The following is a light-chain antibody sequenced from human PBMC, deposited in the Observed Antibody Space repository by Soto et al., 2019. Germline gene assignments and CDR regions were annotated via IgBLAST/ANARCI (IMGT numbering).Light chain of an antibody. J-gene: IGKJ1*01. Sequence: IVLTKSPATLSLSARAIATLSFRASQSIGIYLAWYQQKPGQAPRLLIFGASSRATGIPDRFTGSGSGTDFTLTVGRLEPEDFALYYCQQYGSSPRTFGQGTKVDIK. CDR1: QSIGIY. CDR2: GAS. V-gene: IGKV3-20*01. CDR3: QQYGSSPRT.